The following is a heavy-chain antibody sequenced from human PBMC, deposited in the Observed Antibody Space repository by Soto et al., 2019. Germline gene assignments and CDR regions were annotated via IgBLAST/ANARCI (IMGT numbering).Heavy chain of an antibody. V-gene: IGHV3-23*01. CDR3: EKDRKLGYCSSTSCPAPNWFDP. Sequence: GGSLRLSCAPSGFTFSIYGMHWVRQAPGKGLEWVSAISGSGGSTYYADSVKGRFTISRDNSKNTLYLQMNSLRAEDTAVYYCEKDRKLGYCSSTSCPAPNWFDPWGQGTLVTVSS. CDR2: ISGSGGST. CDR1: GFTFSIYG. J-gene: IGHJ5*02. D-gene: IGHD2-2*01.